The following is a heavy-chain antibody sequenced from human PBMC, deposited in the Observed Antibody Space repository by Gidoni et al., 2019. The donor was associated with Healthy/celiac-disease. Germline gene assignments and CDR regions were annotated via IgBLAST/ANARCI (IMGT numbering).Heavy chain of an antibody. Sequence: EVQLVQSGAEVKKPGESLRISCKGSGYTFTNYWINWVRQMPGKGLEWMGRIDPSDSYTNYSPSFQGHVTISADKSISTAYLQWSSLKASDTAMYYCARQGSDWAYYFDYWGQGTLVTVSS. D-gene: IGHD6-19*01. V-gene: IGHV5-10-1*01. CDR1: GYTFTNYW. CDR3: ARQGSDWAYYFDY. CDR2: IDPSDSYT. J-gene: IGHJ4*02.